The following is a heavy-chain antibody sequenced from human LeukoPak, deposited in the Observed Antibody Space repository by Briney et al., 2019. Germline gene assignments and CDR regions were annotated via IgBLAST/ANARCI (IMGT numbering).Heavy chain of an antibody. D-gene: IGHD3-10*01. CDR2: IYFSGSS. CDR1: GGSISSYY. CDR3: ASGARSSYYHF. J-gene: IGHJ4*02. Sequence: SETLSLTCTVSGGSISSYYWSWIRQPPGKGLEWIGYIYFSGSSNSNPSLKSRVTVSLDTSKSQFSLKLTSVTAADTAVYYCASGARSSYYHFWGQGTLVTVSS. V-gene: IGHV4-59*01.